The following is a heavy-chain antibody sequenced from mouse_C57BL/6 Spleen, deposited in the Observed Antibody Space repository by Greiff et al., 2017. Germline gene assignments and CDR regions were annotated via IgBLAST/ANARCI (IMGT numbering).Heavy chain of an antibody. Sequence: VQLQQSGPELVKPGASVKISCKASGYTFPDYYMNWVKQSHGKSLEWIGDINPNNGGTSYNQKFKGKATLTVDKSSSTAYMELRSLTSEDSAVYYCARRPYFITTVVARGRDYWGQGTTLTVSS. D-gene: IGHD1-1*01. CDR1: GYTFPDYY. V-gene: IGHV1-26*01. CDR2: INPNNGGT. J-gene: IGHJ2*01. CDR3: ARRPYFITTVVARGRDY.